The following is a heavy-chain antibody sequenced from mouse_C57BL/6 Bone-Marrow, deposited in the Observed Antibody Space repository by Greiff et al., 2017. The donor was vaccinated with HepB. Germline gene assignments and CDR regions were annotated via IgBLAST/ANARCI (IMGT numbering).Heavy chain of an antibody. D-gene: IGHD4-1*01. Sequence: DVKLVESGGGLVQSGRSLRLSCATSGFTFSDFYMEWVRQAPGKGLEWIAASRNKANDYTTEYSASVKGRFIVSRDTSQSILYLQMNALRAEDTAIYYCARDAGLTMMDYWGQGTSVTVSS. J-gene: IGHJ4*01. V-gene: IGHV7-1*01. CDR3: ARDAGLTMMDY. CDR2: SRNKANDYTT. CDR1: GFTFSDFY.